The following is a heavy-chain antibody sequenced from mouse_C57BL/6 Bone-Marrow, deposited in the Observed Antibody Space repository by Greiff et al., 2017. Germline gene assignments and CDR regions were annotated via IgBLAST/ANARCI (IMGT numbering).Heavy chain of an antibody. D-gene: IGHD4-1*01. CDR3: ATTVLAGAMDY. V-gene: IGHV5-6*01. Sequence: EVKVVESGGDLVKPGGSLNLSCAASGFTFSSYGMSLVRQTPDKRLEWVATISSGGSYTYYPDSVKGRFTISRDNAKNTLYLQMSSLKSEDTAMYYCATTVLAGAMDYWGQGTSVTVTS. J-gene: IGHJ4*01. CDR2: ISSGGSYT. CDR1: GFTFSSYG.